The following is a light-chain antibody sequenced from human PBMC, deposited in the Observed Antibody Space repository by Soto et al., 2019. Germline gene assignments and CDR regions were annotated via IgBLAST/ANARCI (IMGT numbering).Light chain of an antibody. J-gene: IGKJ5*01. CDR1: QSVSSN. CDR2: DAS. V-gene: IGKV3-15*01. Sequence: VMSQSPATLSVSPGESATLSCRASQSVSSNLAWHQQKPGQAPRILMYDASTRATGISARFSGSGSGTEFTLTISSLQSEDFAVYYCQQYHNWPITFGQGTRLAIK. CDR3: QQYHNWPIT.